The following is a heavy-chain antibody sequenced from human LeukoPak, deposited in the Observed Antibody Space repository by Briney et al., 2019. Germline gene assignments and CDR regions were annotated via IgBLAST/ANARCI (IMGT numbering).Heavy chain of an antibody. CDR2: ISGSGDNT. D-gene: IGHD7-27*01. Sequence: GGSLRLSCAASGFTFSSFAMSWVRQAPGKGLEWVSAISGSGDNTFYADSVRGRFTISRDNSKNILYLQMNSLRGEDTAIYYCAKDFRGSGYFFDYWGQGPLVTVSS. J-gene: IGHJ4*02. CDR3: AKDFRGSGYFFDY. V-gene: IGHV3-23*01. CDR1: GFTFSSFA.